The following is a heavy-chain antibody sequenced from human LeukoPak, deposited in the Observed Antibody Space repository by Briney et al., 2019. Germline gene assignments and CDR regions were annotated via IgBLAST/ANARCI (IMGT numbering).Heavy chain of an antibody. Sequence: GGSLTLSCAPSGFPLKTYDMNWVGQAPGKERDGVSTISGSGGSTYYATSVKGRFTISRDNSKNPLYLQMNSLRAEDTAKYYCARDFDGLRCGFDYWGQGTPVTVSS. CDR2: ISGSGGST. CDR1: GFPLKTYD. CDR3: ARDFDGLRCGFDY. V-gene: IGHV3-23*01. J-gene: IGHJ4*02. D-gene: IGHD4-17*01.